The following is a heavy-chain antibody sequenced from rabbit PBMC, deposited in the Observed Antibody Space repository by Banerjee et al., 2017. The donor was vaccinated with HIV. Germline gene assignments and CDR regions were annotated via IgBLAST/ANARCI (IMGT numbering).Heavy chain of an antibody. CDR1: GIDFSSSG. CDR2: IYTGSGST. V-gene: IGHV1S45*01. J-gene: IGHJ4*01. CDR3: ARDLAGVIGWNFNL. Sequence: QEQLEESGGGLVKPEGSLKLSCKASGIDFSSSGISWVRQAPGKGLEWIACIYTGSGSTYYASWAKGRFTISKASSTTVTLQMTSLTAADTATYFCARDLAGVIGWNFNLWGPGTLVTVS. D-gene: IGHD4-1*01.